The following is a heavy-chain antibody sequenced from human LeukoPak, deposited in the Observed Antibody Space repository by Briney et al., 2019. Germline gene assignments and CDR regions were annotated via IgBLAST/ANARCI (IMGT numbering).Heavy chain of an antibody. V-gene: IGHV1-2*02. CDR1: GYTFTIYY. CDR3: ASSGYSYGPFDY. Sequence: ASVTVSFKASGYTFTIYYMHWVRQAPGQGLEWMGWINPNSCGTDYAQKFQGRVTMTRDTSISTAYMELSRLRSDDTAVYYCASSGYSYGPFDYWGQGTLVTVSS. J-gene: IGHJ4*02. CDR2: INPNSCGT. D-gene: IGHD5-18*01.